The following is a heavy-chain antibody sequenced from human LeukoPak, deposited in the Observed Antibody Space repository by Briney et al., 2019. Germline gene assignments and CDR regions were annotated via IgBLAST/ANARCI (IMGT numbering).Heavy chain of an antibody. CDR3: AKRDYVDSNNYAPLFDL. CDR1: GFTFSSYA. J-gene: IGHJ4*02. D-gene: IGHD3-22*01. Sequence: GGSLRLSCAASGFTFSSYAMARVRQAPGKGLEWVSGIVGSGDNTFYADSVKGRFTISRDNSKNTLYLQMNGLRAEDTAVYYCAKRDYVDSNNYAPLFDLWGQGTLVTVSS. CDR2: IVGSGDNT. V-gene: IGHV3-23*01.